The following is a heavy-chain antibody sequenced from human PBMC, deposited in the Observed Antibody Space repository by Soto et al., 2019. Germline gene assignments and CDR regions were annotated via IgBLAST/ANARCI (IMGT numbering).Heavy chain of an antibody. V-gene: IGHV3-66*01. J-gene: IGHJ5*02. CDR2: IYSGGST. CDR1: GFTVSSNY. Sequence: GGSLRLSCAASGFTVSSNYMSWVRQAPRKGLEWVSVIYSGGSTYYADSVKGRFTISRDNSKNTLYLQMNSLRAEDTAVYYCARGVTFPHQQVGDWFDPWGQGTLVTVSS. CDR3: ARGVTFPHQQVGDWFDP. D-gene: IGHD2-21*02.